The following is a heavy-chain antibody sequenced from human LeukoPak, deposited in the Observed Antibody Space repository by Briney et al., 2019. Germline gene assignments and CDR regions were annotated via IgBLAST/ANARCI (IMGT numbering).Heavy chain of an antibody. V-gene: IGHV4-39*01. D-gene: IGHD3-10*01. CDR1: GGSISSTTCY. CDR2: IYYSGST. CDR3: ARAKSTMVRGVYGMDV. Sequence: PSETLSLTCTVSGGSISSTTCYWGWIRQPPGKGLEWIGSIYYSGSTYYNPSLKSRVTISIDTSKNQFSLKLSSVTAADTAVYYCARAKSTMVRGVYGMDVWGQGTTVTVSS. J-gene: IGHJ6*02.